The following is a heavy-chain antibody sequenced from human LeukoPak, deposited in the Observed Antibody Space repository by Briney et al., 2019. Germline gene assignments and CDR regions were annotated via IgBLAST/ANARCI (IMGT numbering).Heavy chain of an antibody. CDR1: GFTSSNYY. V-gene: IGHV3-74*03. CDR2: IDSGGSSI. CDR3: TRDWQWIDAFDI. D-gene: IGHD2-2*03. Sequence: GESLRLSCAASGFTSSNYYMHWVRQAPGKGPVWVARIDSGGSSITYADSVKGRFTISRDNAQNTLYLQMISLRAEDTAVYFCTRDWQWIDAFDIWGQGTMVTVSS. J-gene: IGHJ3*02.